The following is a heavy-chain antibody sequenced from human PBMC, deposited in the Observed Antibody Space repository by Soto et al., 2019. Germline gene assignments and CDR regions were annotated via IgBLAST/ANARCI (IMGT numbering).Heavy chain of an antibody. CDR1: GDSISKSGHY. Sequence: SETLSLTCTVSGDSISKSGHYWGWIRQPPGKALEWIGGIDYRGTTYYNPSLKSRVTISVDTSKNQFSLKLASVTAADTAVYYCARDYGDYQFDYWGQGTLVTVSS. CDR3: ARDYGDYQFDY. CDR2: IDYRGTT. V-gene: IGHV4-39*02. D-gene: IGHD4-17*01. J-gene: IGHJ4*02.